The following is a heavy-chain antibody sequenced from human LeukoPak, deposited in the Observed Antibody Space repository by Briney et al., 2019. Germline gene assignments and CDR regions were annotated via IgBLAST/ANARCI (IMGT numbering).Heavy chain of an antibody. J-gene: IGHJ5*02. D-gene: IGHD4-11*01. Sequence: GGSLRLSCAASGFTFDYYGMRWVHQARGEGVEWVSGINWNGGNTGYADCVGRLFTISRDNSKNTLYLQMNSLRAEDTAVYYCAYRLPSWFDPWGQGTLVTVSS. CDR3: AYRLPSWFDP. V-gene: IGHV3-20*04. CDR1: GFTFDYYG. CDR2: INWNGGNT.